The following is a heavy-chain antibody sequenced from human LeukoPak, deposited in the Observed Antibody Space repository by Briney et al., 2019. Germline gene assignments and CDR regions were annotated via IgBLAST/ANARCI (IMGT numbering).Heavy chain of an antibody. CDR3: ARRPPYYYDSSGYYFDY. CDR1: GGSISSSSYY. V-gene: IGHV4-39*01. J-gene: IGHJ4*02. Sequence: SETLSLTCTVSGGSISSSSYYWGWIRQPPGKGLEWIGSIYYSGSTYYSPSLKSRVTISVDTSKNQFSLRLSSVTAADTAVYYCARRPPYYYDSSGYYFDYWGQGTLVTVSS. D-gene: IGHD3-22*01. CDR2: IYYSGST.